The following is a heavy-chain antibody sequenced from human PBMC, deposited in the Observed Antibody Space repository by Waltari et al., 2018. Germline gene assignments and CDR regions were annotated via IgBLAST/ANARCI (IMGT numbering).Heavy chain of an antibody. CDR2: IDPSDSYT. V-gene: IGHV5-10-1*03. J-gene: IGHJ6*02. CDR1: GYNFTSYV. Sequence: EVQLVQSGAEVKKPGESLRLSCKGSGYNFTSYVISWVRQMPGKGLEWMGRIDPSDSYTNFSPSFQGHVTISVDKSISTAYVQWSSLKASDTAMYYCARHLPDYYYYGVDVWGQGTTVTVSS. CDR3: ARHLPDYYYYGVDV.